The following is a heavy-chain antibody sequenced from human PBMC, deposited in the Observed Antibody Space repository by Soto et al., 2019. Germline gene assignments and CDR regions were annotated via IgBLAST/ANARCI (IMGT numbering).Heavy chain of an antibody. Sequence: QVQLQESGPGLVKPSQTLSLTCTVSGGSISSGGYYWSWSRQHPGKGLEWIGYIYYSGSTYYNPSLKSRVTISVDTSKNQFYLKLSSVTAADTAVYYCVSHSSPGYYYYYGMDVWGQGTTVTVSS. D-gene: IGHD6-13*01. CDR3: VSHSSPGYYYYYGMDV. CDR2: IYYSGST. J-gene: IGHJ6*02. CDR1: GGSISSGGYY. V-gene: IGHV4-31*03.